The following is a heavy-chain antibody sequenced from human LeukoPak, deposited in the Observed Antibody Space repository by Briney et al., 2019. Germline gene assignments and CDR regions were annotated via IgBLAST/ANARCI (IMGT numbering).Heavy chain of an antibody. CDR2: INPSGGST. Sequence: ASVKVSCKASGYTFTSYYMHWVRQAPGQGLEWMGIINPSGGSTIYAQKFQGRITMTRDTSTSTVYMELSSLRSEDTAVYYCARVGYYYDSSGYYLDYWGQGTLVTVSS. J-gene: IGHJ4*02. CDR3: ARVGYYYDSSGYYLDY. CDR1: GYTFTSYY. D-gene: IGHD3-22*01. V-gene: IGHV1-46*01.